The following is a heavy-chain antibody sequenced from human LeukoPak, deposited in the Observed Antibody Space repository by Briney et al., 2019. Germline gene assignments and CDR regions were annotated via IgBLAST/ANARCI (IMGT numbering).Heavy chain of an antibody. CDR2: ISAYSGNT. V-gene: IGHV1-18*01. CDR1: GYTFTSYG. D-gene: IGHD6-19*01. Sequence: ASVKVSCKASGYTFTSYGIGWVRQAPGQGLEWMGWISAYSGNTNYAQKLQGRVTMTTDTSTSTAYMELRSLRSDDTAVYYCASTSSGWPDYYYYGMDVWGQGTTVTVSS. J-gene: IGHJ6*02. CDR3: ASTSSGWPDYYYYGMDV.